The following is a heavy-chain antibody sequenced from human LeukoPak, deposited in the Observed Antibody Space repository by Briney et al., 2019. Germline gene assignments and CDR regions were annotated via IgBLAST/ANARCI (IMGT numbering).Heavy chain of an antibody. CDR2: IYNSAST. CDR3: ASLRYFDWLLGGYYFDY. V-gene: IGHV4-31*03. D-gene: IGHD3-9*01. CDR1: GGSISSGDHY. J-gene: IGHJ4*02. Sequence: SQTLSLTCTVSGGSISSGDHYWSWIRQHPGKGLEWIGYIYNSASTYYNPSLKSRVTISVDTSKNQFSLKLSSVTAADTAVYYCASLRYFDWLLGGYYFDYWGQGTLVTVSS.